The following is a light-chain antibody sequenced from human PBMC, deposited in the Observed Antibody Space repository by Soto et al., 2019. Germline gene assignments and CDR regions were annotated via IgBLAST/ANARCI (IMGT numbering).Light chain of an antibody. CDR3: GSYTTSSNYV. V-gene: IGLV2-14*01. CDR2: EVS. J-gene: IGLJ1*01. CDR1: SSDVGGYNY. Sequence: QSVLAQPASVSGSPGQSITISCTGTSSDVGGYNYVSWYQQHPGKAPKLMIYEVSNRPSGVSNRFSGSKSGNTASLTISGLQAEDEADYYCGSYTTSSNYVFGTGTKVTV.